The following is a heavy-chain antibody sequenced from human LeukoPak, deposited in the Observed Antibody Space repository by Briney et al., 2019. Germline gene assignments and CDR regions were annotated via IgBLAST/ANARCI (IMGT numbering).Heavy chain of an antibody. V-gene: IGHV4-59*01. CDR2: IYYSGST. J-gene: IGHJ3*02. CDR3: ARSYDFWSGYDAFDI. Sequence: SETLPLTCTVSGGSISSYYWSSIRQPPGKGLEWIGYIYYSGSTNYNPSLKSRVTISVDTSKNQFSLKLSSVTAADTAVYYCARSYDFWSGYDAFDIWGQGTMVTVSS. D-gene: IGHD3-3*01. CDR1: GGSISSYY.